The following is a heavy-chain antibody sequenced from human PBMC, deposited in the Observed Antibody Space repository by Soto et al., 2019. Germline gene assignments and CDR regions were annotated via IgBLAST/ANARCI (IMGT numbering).Heavy chain of an antibody. D-gene: IGHD1-1*01. CDR3: ARQGRNTRIVLIKHYATDF. V-gene: IGHV4-39*01. CDR1: SGTISSRSHY. Sequence: SETLSLTCTVSSGTISSRSHYWAWIRQPPGKGLEWIGVIDDSGSTHYSESLKSRVTISVDTSKNQFSLKVSSVTATDTAVYYCARQGRNTRIVLIKHYATDFWGQGTAVTV. J-gene: IGHJ6*02. CDR2: IDDSGST.